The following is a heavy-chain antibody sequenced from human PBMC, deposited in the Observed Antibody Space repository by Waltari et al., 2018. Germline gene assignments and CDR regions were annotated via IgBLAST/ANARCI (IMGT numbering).Heavy chain of an antibody. V-gene: IGHV4-39*01. J-gene: IGHJ4*03. CDR1: GGSISTSSYF. CDR3: ARTFGGSGRYKFDY. Sequence: YLQESGPRLVKPSETLSLTCTVFGGSISTSSYFWGWLRPPPGKEPEWIGSLFFSGETYYNPSLKSRVTISTDTSKNQFFLRLTSVTAADTAVYFCARTFGGSGRYKFDYWGQGMLVTVSS. D-gene: IGHD3-10*01. CDR2: LFFSGET.